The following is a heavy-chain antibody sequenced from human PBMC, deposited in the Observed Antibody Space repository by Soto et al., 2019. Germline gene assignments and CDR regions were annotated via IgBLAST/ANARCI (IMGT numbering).Heavy chain of an antibody. CDR1: GGSISSGDYY. CDR2: IYYSGIT. Sequence: QVQLQESGPGLVKPSQTLSLTCTVSGGSISSGDYYWSWIRQPPGKGLEWIGYIYYSGITYYNPSLTSRVTKXVXTXXNQSSLKLSSVTAADTAVYYCARVGSSIATRPFDYWGQGTLVTVSS. CDR3: ARVGSSIATRPFDY. D-gene: IGHD6-6*01. J-gene: IGHJ4*02. V-gene: IGHV4-30-4*01.